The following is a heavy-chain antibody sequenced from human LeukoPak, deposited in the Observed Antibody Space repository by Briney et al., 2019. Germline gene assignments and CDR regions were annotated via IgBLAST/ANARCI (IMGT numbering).Heavy chain of an antibody. V-gene: IGHV3-7*01. CDR3: ARVSRPAYYDFWSGYFHY. CDR2: IKQDGSEK. Sequence: GGSLRLSCAASGFTFSSYWMSWVRQAPGKGLEWVANIKQDGSEKYYVDSVKGRFTISRDNAKNSLYLQMNSLRAEDTAVYYCARVSRPAYYDFWSGYFHYWGQGTLVTVSS. J-gene: IGHJ4*02. D-gene: IGHD3-3*01. CDR1: GFTFSSYW.